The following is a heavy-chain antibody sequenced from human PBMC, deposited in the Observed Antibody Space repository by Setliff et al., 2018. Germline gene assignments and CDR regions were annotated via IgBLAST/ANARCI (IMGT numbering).Heavy chain of an antibody. V-gene: IGHV1-18*01. CDR2: ISAYNGNT. D-gene: IGHD4-4*01. J-gene: IGHJ4*02. CDR1: GGTFSSYA. Sequence: ASVKVSCKASGGTFSSYAISWVRQAPGQGLEWMGWISAYNGNTNYAQKLQGRVTMTTDTSTSTAYMELRSLRSDDTAVYYCARGNSNYYLFDYWGQGTLVTVSS. CDR3: ARGNSNYYLFDY.